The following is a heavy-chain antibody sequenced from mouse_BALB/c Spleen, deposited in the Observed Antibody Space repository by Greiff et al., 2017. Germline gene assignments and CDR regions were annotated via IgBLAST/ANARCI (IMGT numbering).Heavy chain of an antibody. J-gene: IGHJ3*01. CDR3: ARGYGYDVGFAY. CDR2: IDPANGNT. CDR1: GFNIKDTY. Sequence: DVKLQESGAELVKPGASVKLSCTASGFNIKDTYMHWVKQRPEQGLEWIGRIDPANGNTKYDPKFQGKATITADTSSNTAYLQLSSLTSEDTAVYYCARGYGYDVGFAYWGQGTLVTVSA. D-gene: IGHD2-2*01. V-gene: IGHV14-3*02.